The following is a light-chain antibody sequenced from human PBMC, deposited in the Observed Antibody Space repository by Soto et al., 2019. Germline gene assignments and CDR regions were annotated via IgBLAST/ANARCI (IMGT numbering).Light chain of an antibody. Sequence: VVLTQSPATLSFSPGERATLSCRTSLSVSVYLDWYQRKPGQAPRLLISDASNRATGIPARFSGSGSGTDFTLTISSLEPEDFAVYYCHQRQYWPPITFGQGTKVDIK. CDR3: HQRQYWPPIT. J-gene: IGKJ1*01. CDR2: DAS. V-gene: IGKV3-11*01. CDR1: LSVSVY.